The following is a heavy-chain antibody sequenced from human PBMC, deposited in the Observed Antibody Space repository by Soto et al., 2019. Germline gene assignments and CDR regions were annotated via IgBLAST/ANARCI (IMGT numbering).Heavy chain of an antibody. CDR1: GFSFSSYA. CDR2: ISHDGINK. D-gene: IGHD3-3*02. Sequence: QVRLVESGGGVVQPGRSLRLSCTASGFSFSSYAMYWFRQPPGKGLEWVAVISHDGINKHYADSVKGRVTVSRDNSNHSMDFQLNRLRGEDTAMYSCARDMYSIYYFVKWFETWGQGTLVTVSS. V-gene: IGHV3-30-3*01. J-gene: IGHJ5*02. CDR3: ARDMYSIYYFVKWFET.